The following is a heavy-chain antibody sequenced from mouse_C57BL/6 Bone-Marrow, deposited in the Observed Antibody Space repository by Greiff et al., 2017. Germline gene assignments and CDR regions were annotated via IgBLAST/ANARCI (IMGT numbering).Heavy chain of an antibody. CDR3: SAFDGTYFDF. J-gene: IGHJ2*01. CDR2: IDPGIGDT. Sequence: EVQLQQSGAELVRPGASVKLSCTASGFNIKDDYIHWVKQRPEQGLEWIGWIDPGIGDTEYASKFQGKATITSDTSSNTAYLQLSSLTSEDTAVYYCSAFDGTYFDFWGQGTPLTVAS. V-gene: IGHV14-4*01. CDR1: GFNIKDDY. D-gene: IGHD2-3*01.